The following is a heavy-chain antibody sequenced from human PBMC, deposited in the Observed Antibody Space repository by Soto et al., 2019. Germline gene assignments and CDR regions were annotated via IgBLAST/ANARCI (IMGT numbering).Heavy chain of an antibody. CDR3: SRVFGAYWYFDY. CDR2: VSYSGGS. J-gene: IGHJ4*02. Sequence: SETLSLTCSVSGDSISSFYWSWVRQPPGKGLEWIGYVSYSGGSNYNPSLKSRVTMSVDTSSNQFSLTLTSVTAADTAIYYCSRVFGAYWYFDYWGQGALVTVSS. V-gene: IGHV4-59*01. D-gene: IGHD2-8*02. CDR1: GDSISSFY.